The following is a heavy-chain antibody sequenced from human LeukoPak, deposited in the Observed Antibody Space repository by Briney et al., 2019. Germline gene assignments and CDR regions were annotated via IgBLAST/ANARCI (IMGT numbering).Heavy chain of an antibody. V-gene: IGHV3-33*01. J-gene: IGHJ4*02. D-gene: IGHD1-1*01. CDR1: GFIFSNDA. CDR2: IWFDGSNK. CDR3: VRDPSGSGFAFDS. Sequence: GRSLRLSCAASGFIFSNDAMHWVRQAPGKGLEWVAFIWFDGSNKHYADSVKGRFTISRDNSEDTLYLQMNSLSAEDTAVYYCVRDPSGSGFAFDSWGQGALVTVSS.